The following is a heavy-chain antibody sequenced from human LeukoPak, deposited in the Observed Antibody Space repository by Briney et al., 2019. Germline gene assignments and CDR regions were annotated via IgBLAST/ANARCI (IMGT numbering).Heavy chain of an antibody. CDR2: IRYDEINK. CDR1: GFTLSSYG. V-gene: IGHV3-30*02. D-gene: IGHD6-6*01. Sequence: GGSLGLSCTASGFTLSSYGIHWVRQAPGKGLEWVAFIRYDEINKYYADSVKGRFTISRDQSKKAVYLQMNSLRPEDTAVYYCAKAVGLSIFYCYMDVWGKGTTVTISS. CDR3: AKAVGLSIFYCYMDV. J-gene: IGHJ6*03.